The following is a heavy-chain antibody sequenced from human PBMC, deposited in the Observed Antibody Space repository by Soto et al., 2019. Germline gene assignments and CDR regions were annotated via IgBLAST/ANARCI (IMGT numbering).Heavy chain of an antibody. CDR3: ARGPTTLYYFDS. Sequence: QVQLQESGPGLVKSSQTLSLTCSVSGGSISRSVYYWTWLRQHPGKGLEWIGHIYYAGSTYSNPSLKSRLSMSLDTSKNQFSLKVSSVTAADTAVYYCARGPTTLYYFDSWGQGTLVSVSS. V-gene: IGHV4-31*03. CDR2: IYYAGST. CDR1: GGSISRSVYY. J-gene: IGHJ4*02. D-gene: IGHD1-1*01.